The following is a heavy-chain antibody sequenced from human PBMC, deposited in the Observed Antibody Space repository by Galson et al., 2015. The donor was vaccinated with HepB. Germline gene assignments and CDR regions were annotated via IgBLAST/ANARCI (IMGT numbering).Heavy chain of an antibody. J-gene: IGHJ4*02. CDR2: ISSDGSDK. D-gene: IGHD4-23*01. CDR1: GFTFSRYA. V-gene: IGHV3-30*18. Sequence: SLRLSCAASGFTFSRYAMHWVRQAPGKGLEWVAVISSDGSDKYYGDTVKGRCTISRDNSKNTLYLQMNSLRAEDTAVYYCAKGRSTAVIAYFDYWGQGALVTVSS. CDR3: AKGRSTAVIAYFDY.